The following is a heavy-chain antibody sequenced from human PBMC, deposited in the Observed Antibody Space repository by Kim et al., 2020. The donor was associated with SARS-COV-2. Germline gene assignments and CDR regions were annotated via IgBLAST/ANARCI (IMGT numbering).Heavy chain of an antibody. CDR1: GFTFSSYA. V-gene: IGHV3-64*01. J-gene: IGHJ4*02. Sequence: GGSLRLSCAASGFTFSSYAMHWVRQAPGKGLEYVSAISSNGGSTYYANSVKGRFTISRDNSKNTLYLQMGSLRAEDMAVYYCARDRTPYYYDCSGLGYWGQGTLVTVSS. D-gene: IGHD3-22*01. CDR2: ISSNGGST. CDR3: ARDRTPYYYDCSGLGY.